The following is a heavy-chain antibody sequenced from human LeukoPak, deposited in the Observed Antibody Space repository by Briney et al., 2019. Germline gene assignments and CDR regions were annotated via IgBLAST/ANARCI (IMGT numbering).Heavy chain of an antibody. CDR2: IYHSGST. CDR1: GGSISSGGYY. CDR3: ARDAGDYYGPDAFDI. V-gene: IGHV4-30-2*01. J-gene: IGHJ3*02. Sequence: SETLSLTCTVSGGSISSGGYYWSWIRQPPGKGLEWIGYIYHSGSTYYNPSLKSRVTISVDRSKNQFSLKLSSVTAADTAVYYCARDAGDYYGPDAFDIWGQGTMVTVSS. D-gene: IGHD3-10*01.